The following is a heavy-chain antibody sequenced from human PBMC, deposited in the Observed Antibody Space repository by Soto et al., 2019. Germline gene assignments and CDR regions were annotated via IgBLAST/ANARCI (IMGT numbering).Heavy chain of an antibody. D-gene: IGHD2-15*01. Sequence: EVQLLESGGGLVQSGGSLRVSCAASGFTSSHYSMSWVRQAPGTGLEWVSSIIGRGVRPYYADSVQGRFTISRDNSRNMLYLQMDSLRAEDAAIYYCAKELMLVAASWLTSDQPYYVMDVWGQGTTVTVSS. CDR3: AKELMLVAASWLTSDQPYYVMDV. V-gene: IGHV3-23*01. J-gene: IGHJ6*02. CDR2: IIGRGVRP. CDR1: GFTSSHYS.